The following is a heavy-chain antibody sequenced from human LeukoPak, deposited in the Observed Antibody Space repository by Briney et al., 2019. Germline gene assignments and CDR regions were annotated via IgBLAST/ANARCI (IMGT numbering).Heavy chain of an antibody. CDR1: GFTFSSYS. J-gene: IGHJ4*02. CDR3: ASWYYYDSSGYFDY. Sequence: GGSLRLSCAASGFTFSSYSMHWVRQAPGKGLEWVAVISYDGSNKYYADSVKGRFTISRDNSKNTLYLQMNSLRSEDTAVYYCASWYYYDSSGYFDYWGQGTLVTVPS. D-gene: IGHD3-22*01. CDR2: ISYDGSNK. V-gene: IGHV3-30*03.